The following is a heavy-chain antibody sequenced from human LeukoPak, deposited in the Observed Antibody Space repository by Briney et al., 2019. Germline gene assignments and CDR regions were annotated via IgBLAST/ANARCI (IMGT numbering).Heavy chain of an antibody. CDR2: INADTGKP. D-gene: IGHD6-6*01. V-gene: IGHV7-4-1*02. J-gene: IGHJ4*02. Sequence: ASVKVSCKASGDTFNTHSITWVRQAPGQGLEWLGWINADTGKPTYAQDFTGRFVFSLDTSVSTAYLQISSLKAEDTAVYYCAREVVRFDYWGQGTLVTVSS. CDR3: AREVVRFDY. CDR1: GDTFNTHS.